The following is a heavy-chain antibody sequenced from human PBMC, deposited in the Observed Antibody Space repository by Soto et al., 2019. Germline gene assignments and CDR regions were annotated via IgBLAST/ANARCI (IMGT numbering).Heavy chain of an antibody. V-gene: IGHV4-34*01. D-gene: IGHD5-12*01. J-gene: IGHJ5*02. CDR1: GGSVSGYY. CDR3: ARGGIVATINWFDP. CDR2: INHSGST. Sequence: SETLSLTCAVYGGSVSGYYWSWIRQPPGKGLEWIGEINHSGSTNYNPSLKSRVTISVDTSKNQFSLKLSSVTAADKAVYYCARGGIVATINWFDPWGQGTLVTVSS.